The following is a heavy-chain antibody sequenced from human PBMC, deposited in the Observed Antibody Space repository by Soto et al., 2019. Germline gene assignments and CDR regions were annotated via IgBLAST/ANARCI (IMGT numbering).Heavy chain of an antibody. Sequence: GGSLRLSCAASGFTFSAYAMHWVRQAPGKGLEWVAILSHDGTNKYYSDSVRGRFTISRDNSKNTLYLQMNSLRAEDTAVYYYAKDDTRRSYYDSSGPASYWGQGTLVTVSS. CDR3: AKDDTRRSYYDSSGPASY. J-gene: IGHJ4*02. D-gene: IGHD3-22*01. CDR2: LSHDGTNK. V-gene: IGHV3-30-3*01. CDR1: GFTFSAYA.